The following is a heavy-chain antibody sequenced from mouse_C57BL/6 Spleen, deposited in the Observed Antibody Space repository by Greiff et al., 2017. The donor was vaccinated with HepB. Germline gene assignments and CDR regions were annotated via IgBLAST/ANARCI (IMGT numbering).Heavy chain of an antibody. CDR2: IDPSDSET. D-gene: IGHD2-3*01. J-gene: IGHJ3*01. Sequence: VQLQQPGAELVRPGSSVKLSCKASGYTFTSYWMHWVKQRPIQGLEWIGNIDPSDSETHYNQKFKDKATLTVDKSSSTAYMQLSSLTSEDSAVYYCAKDAYSGGFAYWGQGTLVTVSA. V-gene: IGHV1-52*01. CDR1: GYTFTSYW. CDR3: AKDAYSGGFAY.